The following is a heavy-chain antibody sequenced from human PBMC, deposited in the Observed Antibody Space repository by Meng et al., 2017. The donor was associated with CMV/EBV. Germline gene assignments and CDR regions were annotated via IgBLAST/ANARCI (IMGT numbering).Heavy chain of an antibody. CDR3: TKLGRVGSSPQYNWFDT. CDR1: TFNTCG. CDR2: ISVSTGDT. D-gene: IGHD3-16*01. Sequence: TFNTCGITWVRQAPGQGLEWMGWISVSTGDTNYAQNLQDRLILTTDTSTNTAHMELRSLRSDDTALYYCTKLGRVGSSPQYNWFDTWGQGTLVTVSS. J-gene: IGHJ5*02. V-gene: IGHV1-18*01.